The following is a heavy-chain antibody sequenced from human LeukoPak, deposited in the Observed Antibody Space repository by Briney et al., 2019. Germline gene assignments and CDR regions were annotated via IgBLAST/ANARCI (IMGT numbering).Heavy chain of an antibody. V-gene: IGHV3-30*18. Sequence: PGGSLRLSCAASGFTFSSYGMHRVRQAPGKGLEWVAVISYDGSNKYYADSVKGRFTISRDNSKNTLYLQMNSLRAEDTAVYYCAKEGPALGYSSSWYEGYYGMDVWGQGTTVTVSS. CDR1: GFTFSSYG. CDR3: AKEGPALGYSSSWYEGYYGMDV. D-gene: IGHD6-13*01. J-gene: IGHJ6*02. CDR2: ISYDGSNK.